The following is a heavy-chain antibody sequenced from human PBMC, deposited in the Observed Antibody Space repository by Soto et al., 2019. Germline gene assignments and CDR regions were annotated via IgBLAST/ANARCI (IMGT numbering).Heavy chain of an antibody. Sequence: ASVKVSCKASGYTFTRYGINWVRQATGQGLEWMGWMNPNSGNTGYAQKFQGRVTMTRNTSISTAYMELSSLRSEDTAVYYCARGFRGVLLFLECFDSLDYMYVCGQRTKVTVS. J-gene: IGHJ6*03. CDR3: ARGFRGVLLFLECFDSLDYMYV. CDR2: MNPNSGNT. V-gene: IGHV1-8*01. D-gene: IGHD3-3*01. CDR1: GYTFTRYG.